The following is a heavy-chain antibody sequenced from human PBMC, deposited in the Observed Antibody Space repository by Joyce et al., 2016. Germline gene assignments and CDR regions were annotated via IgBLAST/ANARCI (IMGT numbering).Heavy chain of an antibody. J-gene: IGHJ4*02. Sequence: EVQLVESGGGLVESGGSLRLSCAASGFTFSSYSMNWVGQAPGKGLEWVSAISISSSYIYYADSVKGRFTISRDDAENSLYLQMHSLRVDDTAVYYCARDRAMVSRFDYWGQGTLVTVSS. CDR2: ISISSSYI. D-gene: IGHD2-8*01. CDR1: GFTFSSYS. CDR3: ARDRAMVSRFDY. V-gene: IGHV3-21*01.